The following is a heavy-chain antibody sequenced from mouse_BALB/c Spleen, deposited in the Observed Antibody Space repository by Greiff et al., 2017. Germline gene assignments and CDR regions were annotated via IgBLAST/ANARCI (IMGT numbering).Heavy chain of an antibody. CDR2: ILPGSGST. CDR3: ARSGYRYDDGYAMDY. D-gene: IGHD2-14*01. V-gene: IGHV1-9*01. J-gene: IGHJ4*01. CDR1: GYTFSSYW. Sequence: QVQLKESGAELMKPGASVKISCKATGYTFSSYWIEWVKQRPGHGLEWIGEILPGSGSTNYNEKFKGKATFTADTSSNTAYMQLSSLTSEDSAVYYCARSGYRYDDGYAMDYWGQGTSVTVSS.